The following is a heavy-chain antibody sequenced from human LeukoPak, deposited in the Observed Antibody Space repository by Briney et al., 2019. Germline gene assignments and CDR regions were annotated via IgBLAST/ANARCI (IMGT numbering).Heavy chain of an antibody. V-gene: IGHV1-18*01. CDR3: ARDRQGYFDWLFHFDY. CDR2: ISAYNGNT. J-gene: IGHJ4*02. CDR1: GYTFTSYG. Sequence: ASVKVSCKASGYTFTSYGISWVRQAPGQGLEWMGWISAYNGNTNYAQKLQGRVTMTTDTSTSTAYMELRSLRSDDTAVYYCARDRQGYFDWLFHFDYWGQGTLVTASS. D-gene: IGHD3-9*01.